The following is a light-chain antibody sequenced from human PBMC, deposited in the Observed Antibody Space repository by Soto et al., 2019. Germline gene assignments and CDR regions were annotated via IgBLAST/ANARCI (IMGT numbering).Light chain of an antibody. V-gene: IGKV3-11*01. CDR1: QSVNSNY. CDR2: DAS. J-gene: IGKJ4*01. Sequence: EIVLTQSPATLSLSPGERATLSCRASQSVNSNYLAWYQQKPGQAPRLLIYDASNRATGIPARFSGSGSGTDFTLTISSLEPEDFAVYYCQQRSNWLTFGGGTKVDI. CDR3: QQRSNWLT.